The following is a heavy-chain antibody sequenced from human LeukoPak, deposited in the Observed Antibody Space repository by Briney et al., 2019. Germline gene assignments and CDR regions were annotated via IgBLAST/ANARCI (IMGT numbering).Heavy chain of an antibody. CDR2: IIPIFGTA. CDR1: GGTFSSYA. Sequence: GSSVKVSCKASGGTFSSYAISWVRQAPGQGLEWMGGIIPIFGTANYAQKFQGRVTITADESTSTAYMELSSLRSGDTAVYYCARGVLREQQLGLDYWGQGTLVTVSS. D-gene: IGHD6-13*01. V-gene: IGHV1-69*01. J-gene: IGHJ4*02. CDR3: ARGVLREQQLGLDY.